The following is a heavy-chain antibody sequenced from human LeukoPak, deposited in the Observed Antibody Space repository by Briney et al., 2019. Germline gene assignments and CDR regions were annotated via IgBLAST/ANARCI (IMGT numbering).Heavy chain of an antibody. J-gene: IGHJ6*02. V-gene: IGHV6-1*01. Sequence: SQTLSLTCAISGDSVSGNSAAWNWIRQSPSRGLEWLGRTYYRSKWYNDYAVSVKSRITINPDTSKNQFSLQLNSVTPEDTAVYYCARGDWGPYYYYYYGMDVWGQGTTVTVSS. CDR1: GDSVSGNSAA. CDR3: ARGDWGPYYYYYYGMDV. CDR2: TYYRSKWYN. D-gene: IGHD7-27*01.